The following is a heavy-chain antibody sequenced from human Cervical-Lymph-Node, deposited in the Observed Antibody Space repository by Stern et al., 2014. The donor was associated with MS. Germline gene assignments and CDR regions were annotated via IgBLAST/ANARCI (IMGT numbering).Heavy chain of an antibody. V-gene: IGHV1-69*01. CDR1: GGSFSTID. CDR2: IRPLFGTT. D-gene: IGHD6-13*01. Sequence: QLVQSGAEVKQPGSSMKVSCEASGGSFSTIDISWVRQAPGQGLEWLGGIRPLFGTTNYDKKVQGRVTIIADVSTSTVHMEMSSLKSEDTAVYYCVRDQGGIAASWGQGTLVTVSS. CDR3: VRDQGGIAAS. J-gene: IGHJ4*02.